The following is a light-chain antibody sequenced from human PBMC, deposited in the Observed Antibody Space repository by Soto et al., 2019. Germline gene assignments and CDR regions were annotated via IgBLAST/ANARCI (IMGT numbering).Light chain of an antibody. J-gene: IGKJ4*01. Sequence: EIVLTQSPGTLSLSPGERATLSCRASQSVSSSYLAWYQQKPGQAPRLLIYGASSRATGIPDRFSGSGSGTDFTLTMSRLEPEDFAVYYCQQYSSSPLTFGGGTKVEI. CDR2: GAS. V-gene: IGKV3-20*01. CDR3: QQYSSSPLT. CDR1: QSVSSSY.